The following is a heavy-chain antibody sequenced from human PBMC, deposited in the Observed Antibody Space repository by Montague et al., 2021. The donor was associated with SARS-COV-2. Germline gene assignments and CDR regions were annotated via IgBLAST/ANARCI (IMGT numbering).Heavy chain of an antibody. CDR1: GGSISSGSYY. Sequence: TLSLTCTVSGGSISSGSYYWSWIRQPAGKGLEWIGRIYTSGSTNYNPSLKSRVTISVDTSKNQFSLKLSSVTAADTAVYYCAREIGLVTIFGVVTFSGWFDPWGQGTLVTVSA. CDR3: AREIGLVTIFGVVTFSGWFDP. D-gene: IGHD3-3*01. CDR2: IYTSGST. J-gene: IGHJ5*02. V-gene: IGHV4-61*02.